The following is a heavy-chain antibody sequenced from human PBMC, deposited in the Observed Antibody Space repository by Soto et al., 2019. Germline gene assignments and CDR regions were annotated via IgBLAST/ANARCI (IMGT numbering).Heavy chain of an antibody. J-gene: IGHJ4*02. Sequence: PSETLSLTCTVSGGSIGSYYWSWIRQPPGKGLEWIGYIYYSGSTNYNPSLRSRVTISVDTSKNQFSLKLSSVTAADTAVYYWARRDTAMVFFDFWGQGTLVTVSS. CDR2: IYYSGST. D-gene: IGHD5-18*01. CDR1: GGSIGSYY. CDR3: ARRDTAMVFFDF. V-gene: IGHV4-59*08.